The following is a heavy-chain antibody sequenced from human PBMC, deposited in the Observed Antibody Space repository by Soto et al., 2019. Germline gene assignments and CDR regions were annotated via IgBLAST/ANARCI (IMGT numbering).Heavy chain of an antibody. Sequence: ESVKISCKGSGYSFTTNWIGWVRQITGKGLEWMGVIYPCDSDTRYSPSFQGQVVISADKSINTAYLQWSGLKASDTAMYYCARHSGIAEDGTHWGQGTLVTVSS. J-gene: IGHJ1*01. CDR3: ARHSGIAEDGTH. CDR1: GYSFTTNW. V-gene: IGHV5-51*01. D-gene: IGHD6-13*01. CDR2: IYPCDSDT.